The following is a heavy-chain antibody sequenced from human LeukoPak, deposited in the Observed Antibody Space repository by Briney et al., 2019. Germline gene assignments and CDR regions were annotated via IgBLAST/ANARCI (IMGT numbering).Heavy chain of an antibody. D-gene: IGHD6-13*01. CDR2: IIPIFGTA. CDR3: ARDHLHLGSVAAPGVDY. CDR1: GGTFSSYA. Sequence: SVKVSCKASGGTFSSYAISWVRQAPGQGLEWMGGIIPIFGTANYAQKFQGRVTITADKSTSTAYMELRSLKSDDTAVYYCARDHLHLGSVAAPGVDYWGQGTLVTVSS. J-gene: IGHJ4*02. V-gene: IGHV1-69*06.